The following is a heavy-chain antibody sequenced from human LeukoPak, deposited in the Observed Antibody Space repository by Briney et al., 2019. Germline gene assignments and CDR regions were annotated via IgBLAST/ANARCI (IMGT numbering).Heavy chain of an antibody. CDR1: GFTVSSNY. CDR3: ALGYCSGGSCYDFDY. Sequence: PGGSLRLSCAASGFTVSSNYMSWVRQAPGKGLEWVSVIYSGGSTYYADSVKGRFTISRDNSKNTLYLQMNSLRAEDTAVYYCALGYCSGGSCYDFDYWGQGTLVTVSS. CDR2: IYSGGST. J-gene: IGHJ4*02. V-gene: IGHV3-66*01. D-gene: IGHD2-15*01.